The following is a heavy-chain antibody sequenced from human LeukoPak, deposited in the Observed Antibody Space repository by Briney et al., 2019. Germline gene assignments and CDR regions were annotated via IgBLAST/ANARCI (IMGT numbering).Heavy chain of an antibody. CDR2: IHSTSSPI. D-gene: IGHD6-13*01. CDR3: GRGGSTGSWFNY. CDR1: GFTFSSFS. V-gene: IGHV3-48*01. Sequence: GGSLRLSCAASGFTFSSFSMTWVRQAPGKGPEWISYIHSTSSPIYYADSVKGRFTVSRDNAKNSLYLQMNSLRAEDTAVYYCGRGGSTGSWFNYWGQGTLVTVSS. J-gene: IGHJ4*02.